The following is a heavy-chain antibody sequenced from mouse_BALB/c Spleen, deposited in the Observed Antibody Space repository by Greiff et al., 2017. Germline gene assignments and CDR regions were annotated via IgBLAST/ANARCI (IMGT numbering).Heavy chain of an antibody. V-gene: IGHV5-6-5*01. D-gene: IGHD2-4*01. CDR2: ISSGGST. CDR1: GFTFSSYA. Sequence: EVKLQESGGGLVKPGGSLKLSCAASGFTFSSYAMSWVRQTPEKRLEWVASISSGGSTYYPDSVKGRFTISRDNARNILYLQMSSLRSEDTAMYYCARGRDDYDREFAYWGQGTLVTVSA. J-gene: IGHJ3*01. CDR3: ARGRDDYDREFAY.